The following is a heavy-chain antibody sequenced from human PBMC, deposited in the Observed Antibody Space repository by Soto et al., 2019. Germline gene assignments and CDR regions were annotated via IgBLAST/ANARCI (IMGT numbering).Heavy chain of an antibody. J-gene: IGHJ4*02. CDR2: IYSGGST. CDR3: AGEPNYYGSGSYFH. Sequence: EVQLVETGGGLIRPGGSLRLSCAASGFTVSSNYMSWVRQAPGKGLEWVSVIYSGGSTYYADSVKGRFTISRDNSKNTLYLQMNSLRAEDTAVYYCAGEPNYYGSGSYFHWGQGTLVTVSS. D-gene: IGHD3-10*01. V-gene: IGHV3-53*02. CDR1: GFTVSSNY.